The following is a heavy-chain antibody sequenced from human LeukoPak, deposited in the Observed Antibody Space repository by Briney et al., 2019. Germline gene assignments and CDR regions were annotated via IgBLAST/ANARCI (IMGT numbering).Heavy chain of an antibody. D-gene: IGHD6-6*01. Sequence: GGSLRLSCAASGFTFSNHAMCWVRQAPGKGLEWVSVIGDSGGSTYYADSVKGRFTISRDNSKNTLYLQMNSLRADDTAVYHCAKGGASSPYTYIDVWGKGTTVIVSS. J-gene: IGHJ6*04. CDR1: GFTFSNHA. V-gene: IGHV3-23*01. CDR3: AKGGASSPYTYIDV. CDR2: IGDSGGST.